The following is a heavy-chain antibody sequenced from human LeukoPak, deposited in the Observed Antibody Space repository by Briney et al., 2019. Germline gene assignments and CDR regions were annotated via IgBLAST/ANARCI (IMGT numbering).Heavy chain of an antibody. CDR2: IYYSGST. V-gene: IGHV4-59*12. D-gene: IGHD3-10*01. CDR1: GGSISSYY. J-gene: IGHJ6*03. CDR3: ARGRGAYYYGSGSYFYMDV. Sequence: SETLSLTCTVSGGSISSYYWSWIRQPPGKGLEWIGYIYYSGSTNYNPSLKSRVTISVDTSKNQFSLKLSSVTAADTAVYYCARGRGAYYYGSGSYFYMDVWGKGTTVTVSS.